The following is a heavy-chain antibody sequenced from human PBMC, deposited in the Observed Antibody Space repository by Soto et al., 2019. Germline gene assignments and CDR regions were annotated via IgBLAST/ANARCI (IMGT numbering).Heavy chain of an antibody. CDR3: AKDREGYKTFDY. V-gene: IGHV3-23*01. J-gene: IGHJ4*02. CDR1: GFTFSSYA. CDR2: ISGSCSST. D-gene: IGHD5-12*01. Sequence: EVQLLESGGGLVQPGGSLRLSCAASGFTFSSYAMSWVRQAPGKGLEWDSAISGSCSSTYYADYVKGRFTIYRDNSKNPLYLQMHSLRAEDTAVYYCAKDREGYKTFDYWGQGTLVTVS.